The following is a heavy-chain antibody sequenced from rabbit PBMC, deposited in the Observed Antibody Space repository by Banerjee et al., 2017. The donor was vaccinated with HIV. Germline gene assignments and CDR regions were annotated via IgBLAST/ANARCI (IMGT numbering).Heavy chain of an antibody. V-gene: IGHV1S45*01. J-gene: IGHJ4*01. Sequence: QQQLEESGGGLVKPGGTLTLTCKASGIDFSNYWMCWVRQAPGKGLEWIASIGSGSGGITWYASWAKGRFTVSKSSSTTVDLKMTSLTVADTASYFCARDLAGVIGWNFNLWGQGTLVTVS. CDR2: IGSGSGGIT. CDR3: ARDLAGVIGWNFNL. CDR1: GIDFSNYW. D-gene: IGHD4-1*01.